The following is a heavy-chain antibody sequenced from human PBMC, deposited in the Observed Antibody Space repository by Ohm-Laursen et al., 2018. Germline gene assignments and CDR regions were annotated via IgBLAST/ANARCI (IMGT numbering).Heavy chain of an antibody. CDR1: GFTFSSYA. CDR2: ISSGGDT. J-gene: IGHJ4*02. V-gene: IGHV3-23*01. D-gene: IGHD2-2*01. Sequence: SLRLSCAASGFTFSSYAMSWVRQAPGKGLEWVSAISSGGDTYYADSVKVRFTISRDNSRNTLSLQMSSLRAEDTALYYCGKGTEGYCSGSSCLAYEYWGQGMAVTVSS. CDR3: GKGTEGYCSGSSCLAYEY.